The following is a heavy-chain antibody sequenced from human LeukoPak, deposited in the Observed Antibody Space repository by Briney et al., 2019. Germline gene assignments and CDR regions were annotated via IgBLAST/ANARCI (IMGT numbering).Heavy chain of an antibody. CDR3: ARERAAADDSLDY. CDR2: TNSDGSIT. CDR1: EFTFSNYW. J-gene: IGHJ4*02. Sequence: QTGGSLRLSCAASEFTFSNYWMHWVRQAPGKGLVWVSRTNSDGSITSYADSVKGRFTISRDNAKNTLYLQMNSLRAEGTAVYYCARERAAADDSLDYWGQGTLVTVSS. D-gene: IGHD6-13*01. V-gene: IGHV3-74*01.